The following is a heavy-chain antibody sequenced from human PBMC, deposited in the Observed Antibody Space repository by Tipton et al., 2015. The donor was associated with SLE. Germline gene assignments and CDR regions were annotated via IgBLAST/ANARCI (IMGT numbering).Heavy chain of an antibody. CDR2: IWYDGSKK. Sequence: SLRLSCAASGFTFSTSAMHWVRQAPGKGVEWVAVIWYDGSKKFYADSVKGRFTISRDNSKNTVSLQMNSLRVEDTAVYFCARGRGGEFLDYWGQGTLVTVSS. CDR3: ARGRGGEFLDY. CDR1: GFTFSTSA. D-gene: IGHD3-16*01. V-gene: IGHV3-33*01. J-gene: IGHJ4*02.